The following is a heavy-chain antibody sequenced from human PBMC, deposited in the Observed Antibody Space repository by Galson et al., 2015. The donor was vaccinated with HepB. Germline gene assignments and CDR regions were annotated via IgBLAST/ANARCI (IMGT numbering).Heavy chain of an antibody. CDR3: VRGTTAPDY. Sequence: SLRLSCAACGFTFTSYGMSWVRQAPGKGLECVSAISRGGDTSDNADSVKGRFTVARDSSTNTPYLQMNGLRADDTAIYYCVRGTTAPDYWGQGTLVTVSS. CDR2: ISRGGDTS. V-gene: IGHV3-23*01. J-gene: IGHJ4*02. D-gene: IGHD2/OR15-2a*01. CDR1: GFTFTSYG.